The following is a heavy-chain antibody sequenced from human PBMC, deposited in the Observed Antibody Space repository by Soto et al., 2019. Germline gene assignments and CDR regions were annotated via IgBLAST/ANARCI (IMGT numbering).Heavy chain of an antibody. Sequence: ESVGGVVQPGRSLRLSCAASGFTFSSYGMHWVRQAPGKGLEWVAVIWYDGSNKYYADSVKGRFTISRDNSKNTLYLQMNSLRAEDTAVYYCARGARRRDASPNWFDPWGQGTLVTVSS. CDR3: ARGARRRDASPNWFDP. D-gene: IGHD1-26*01. CDR2: IWYDGSNK. CDR1: GFTFSSYG. J-gene: IGHJ5*02. V-gene: IGHV3-33*01.